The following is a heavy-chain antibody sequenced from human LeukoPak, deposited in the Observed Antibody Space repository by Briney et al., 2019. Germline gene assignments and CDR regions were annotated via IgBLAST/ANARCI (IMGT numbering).Heavy chain of an antibody. CDR1: GFTFSSYS. V-gene: IGHV3-21*06. Sequence: GGSLRLSCAASGFTFSSYSMNWVRQAPGKGLEWVSSISSSSSYIYYADSVKGRFTISRDNAKNSLYLQMNSLRAEDTAVYYCARVGKGYYDSSGYYYYFDYWGQGTLVTVSS. CDR2: ISSSSSYI. D-gene: IGHD3-22*01. CDR3: ARVGKGYYDSSGYYYYFDY. J-gene: IGHJ4*02.